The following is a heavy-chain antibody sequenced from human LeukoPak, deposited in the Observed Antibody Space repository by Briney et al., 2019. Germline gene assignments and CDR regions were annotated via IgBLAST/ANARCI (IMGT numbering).Heavy chain of an antibody. CDR3: ATRLRRDAFDI. Sequence: PGGSLRLSCAASGLTFRTSLMHWVRQDSRKGLLWVARIESDGTTTRYADSVKGRFTISRDNAKNTLYLQMNSLRPEDTAVYYCATRLRRDAFDIWGQGTMVTVSS. V-gene: IGHV3-74*01. CDR2: IESDGTTT. D-gene: IGHD4-17*01. CDR1: GLTFRTSL. J-gene: IGHJ3*02.